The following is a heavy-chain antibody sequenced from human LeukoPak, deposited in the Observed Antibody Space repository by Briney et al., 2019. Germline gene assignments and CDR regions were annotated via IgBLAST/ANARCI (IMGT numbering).Heavy chain of an antibody. V-gene: IGHV3-48*03. CDR2: ISSSGSTR. D-gene: IGHD2-15*01. CDR1: GFTFSSYE. J-gene: IGHJ4*02. CDR3: ARDKLKYCSGGSCYSGHYLDY. Sequence: GGSLRLSCAASGFTFSSYEMNWVRQGPGKGLEWVSYISSSGSTRYYADSAKGRFTISRDNAKNSLYLQMNSLRAEDTAVYYCARDKLKYCSGGSCYSGHYLDYWGQGTLVTVSS.